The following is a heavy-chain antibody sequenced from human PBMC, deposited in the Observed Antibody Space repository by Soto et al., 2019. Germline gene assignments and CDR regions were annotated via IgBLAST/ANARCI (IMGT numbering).Heavy chain of an antibody. D-gene: IGHD6-6*01. V-gene: IGHV3-30-3*01. CDR2: ISYDGSSK. Sequence: PGGSLRLSCAASGFTFSSYAMHWVRQAPGKGLEWVAVISYDGSSKYYADSVKGRFTISRDNSKNTLYLQMNSLRAEDTAVYYCARDVRLDSSSSHWGQGTLVTAPQ. J-gene: IGHJ4*02. CDR1: GFTFSSYA. CDR3: ARDVRLDSSSSH.